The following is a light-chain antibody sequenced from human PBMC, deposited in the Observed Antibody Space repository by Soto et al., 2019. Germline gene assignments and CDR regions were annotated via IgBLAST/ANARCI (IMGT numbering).Light chain of an antibody. CDR2: LGS. CDR3: MQSLQTLLIT. Sequence: DVVMTQSPLSLPVTPGEPASISCRSSQSLLHTNGYSYLDWYLQKPGQSPQLLIYLGSNRASGVPDRFSGSGSGTDFTLKISRVEAEDVGVYYCMQSLQTLLITFGQGTRLQIK. CDR1: QSLLHTNGYSY. J-gene: IGKJ5*01. V-gene: IGKV2-28*01.